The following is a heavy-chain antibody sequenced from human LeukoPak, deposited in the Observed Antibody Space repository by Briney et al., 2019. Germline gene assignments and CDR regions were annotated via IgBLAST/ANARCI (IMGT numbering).Heavy chain of an antibody. J-gene: IGHJ4*02. D-gene: IGHD6-25*01. CDR1: GFTFSSYW. CDR3: ARSGYENDY. CDR2: ISSTGTTI. Sequence: GGSLRLSCAASGFTFSSYWMYWVRQAPGKGLEWVSYISSTGTTIFYADSVKGRFTISRDNANNSLYLLMDSLRAEDTAIYYCARSGYENDYWGQGTLVTVSS. V-gene: IGHV3-48*04.